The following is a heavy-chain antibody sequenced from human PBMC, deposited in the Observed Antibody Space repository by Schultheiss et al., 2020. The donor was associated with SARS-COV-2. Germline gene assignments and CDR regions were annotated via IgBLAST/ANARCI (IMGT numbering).Heavy chain of an antibody. D-gene: IGHD6-13*01. Sequence: WLRQPPGKGLEWVAVIWYDGSNKYYADSVKGRFTISRDNSKNTLYLQMNSLRAEDTAVYYCARSGGYSSSWVDYWGQGTLVTVSS. J-gene: IGHJ4*02. CDR3: ARSGGYSSSWVDY. V-gene: IGHV3-33*01. CDR2: IWYDGSNK.